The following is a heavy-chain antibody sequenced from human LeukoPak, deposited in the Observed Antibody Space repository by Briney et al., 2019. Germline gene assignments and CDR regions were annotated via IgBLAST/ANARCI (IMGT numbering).Heavy chain of an antibody. CDR2: IYPGDSDT. V-gene: IGHV5-51*01. D-gene: IGHD6-13*01. CDR1: GYSFTSYW. Sequence: GESLKISCKGSGYSFTSYWIGWVRQMPGKGLEWMGIIYPGDSDTRYSPSFQGQVTISADKSISTAYLQWSSLKASDTAMYYCARGGYSGSWYGSYRYNWFDPWGQGTLVTVSS. J-gene: IGHJ5*02. CDR3: ARGGYSGSWYGSYRYNWFDP.